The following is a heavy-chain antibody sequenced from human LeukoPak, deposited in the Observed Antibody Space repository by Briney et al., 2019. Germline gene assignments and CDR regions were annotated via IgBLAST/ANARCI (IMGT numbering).Heavy chain of an antibody. Sequence: GGSLRLSCAASGFTFSSCAMSWVRQAPGKGLEWASAISGSGDSTYYADSVKGRFTISRDNSKNTLFLQMNSLRAEDTALYYCAKVIVVAASPKGPFDYWGQGTLVTVSS. CDR2: ISGSGDST. V-gene: IGHV3-23*01. CDR3: AKVIVVAASPKGPFDY. D-gene: IGHD2-15*01. J-gene: IGHJ4*02. CDR1: GFTFSSCA.